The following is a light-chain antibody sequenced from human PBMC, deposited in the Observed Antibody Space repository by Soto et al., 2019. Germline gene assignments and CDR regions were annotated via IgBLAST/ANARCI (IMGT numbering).Light chain of an antibody. V-gene: IGLV2-23*02. CDR2: GVS. CDR1: SSDVGSYNL. Sequence: QSALTQPASVSGSPGQSITISCTGTSSDVGSYNLVSWYQQHPGKAPKLMIYGVSKRPSGVSNRFSGSKSGNTASLTISGLQAEDEADYYCCSYAGSSTWVLGGGTKLTVL. CDR3: CSYAGSSTWV. J-gene: IGLJ3*02.